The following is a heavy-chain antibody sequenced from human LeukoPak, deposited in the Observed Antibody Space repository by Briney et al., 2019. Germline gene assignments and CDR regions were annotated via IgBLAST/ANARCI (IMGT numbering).Heavy chain of an antibody. CDR2: INGSGGST. CDR3: AKSAKKGIAVAYDAFDI. CDR1: GFTFSTYA. D-gene: IGHD6-19*01. J-gene: IGHJ3*02. Sequence: GGSLRLSCAASGFTFSTYAMSWVRQAPGKGLEWVSGINGSGGSTYYADSVKGRFTISRDNSKNTLYLQMNSLRAEDTAVYYCAKSAKKGIAVAYDAFDIWGQGTMVTVSS. V-gene: IGHV3-23*01.